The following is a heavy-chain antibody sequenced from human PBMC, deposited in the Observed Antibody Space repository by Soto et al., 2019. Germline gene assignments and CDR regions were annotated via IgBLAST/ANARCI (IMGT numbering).Heavy chain of an antibody. CDR1: GYTFTSYG. Sequence: GASVKVSCKASGYTFTSYGISWVRQAPGQGLEWMGWISAYNGNTNYAQKLQGRVTMTTDTSTSTAYMELRSLRSDDTAVYYCARRAVPVLLWFGGEHYFDYWGQGTLVTVSS. D-gene: IGHD3-10*01. V-gene: IGHV1-18*01. J-gene: IGHJ4*02. CDR3: ARRAVPVLLWFGGEHYFDY. CDR2: ISAYNGNT.